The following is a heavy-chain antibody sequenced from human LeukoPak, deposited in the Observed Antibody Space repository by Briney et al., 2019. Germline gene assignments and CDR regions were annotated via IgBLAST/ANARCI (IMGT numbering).Heavy chain of an antibody. CDR2: ISGSGDRT. J-gene: IGHJ4*02. CDR1: GFTFSSYA. Sequence: PGGSLRLSCAASGFTFSSYALSWVRQAPGKGLEWVSAISGSGDRTYYAASVKGRFTISRDSSKNTMYLQMNSLRAEDTALYYCAKDIIIGAAGPAYFDYWGQGTLVTVSS. V-gene: IGHV3-23*01. CDR3: AKDIIIGAAGPAYFDY. D-gene: IGHD6-13*01.